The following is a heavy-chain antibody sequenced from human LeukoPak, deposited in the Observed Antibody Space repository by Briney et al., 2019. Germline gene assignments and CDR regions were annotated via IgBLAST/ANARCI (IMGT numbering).Heavy chain of an antibody. CDR1: GFTVSSKY. CDR2: IYSSANT. D-gene: IGHD2-15*01. V-gene: IGHV3-53*05. CDR3: ARGCSGRSCYSAFDY. J-gene: IGHJ4*02. Sequence: GGSLRLSCAASGFTVSSKYMSWVSQAPGKGLEWVSLIYSSANTYYADSVKGRFTISRDISKNTLSLQMKSLSPDDTAVYYCARGCSGRSCYSAFDYWGQGTLVTVSS.